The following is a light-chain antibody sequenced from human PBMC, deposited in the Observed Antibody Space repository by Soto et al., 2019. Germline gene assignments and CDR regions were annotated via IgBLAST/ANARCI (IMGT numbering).Light chain of an antibody. CDR2: AAS. J-gene: IGKJ3*01. CDR1: QSISSY. Sequence: DIQMTQSPSSLSASVGERVTITCRASQSISSYLNWYQQKPGKAPKLLIYAASSLQSGVPSRFIGSGAGTDFTLTISSLQPEDFATYYCQQSYSTPRVTFGPGTKVDIK. V-gene: IGKV1-39*01. CDR3: QQSYSTPRVT.